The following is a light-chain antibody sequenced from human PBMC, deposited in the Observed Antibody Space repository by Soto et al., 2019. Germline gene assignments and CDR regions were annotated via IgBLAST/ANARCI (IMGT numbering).Light chain of an antibody. V-gene: IGLV1-44*01. Sequence: QSVLTQSPSASGTPGQRVTVSCSGSSSNIGDSSVNWYRQVPGTAPKLLIYSDNQRPSGVPDRFSGSKSGTSASLAIRGLQSEDEADYYCAAWDNSLDGPVFGGGTKLTVL. J-gene: IGLJ2*01. CDR2: SDN. CDR3: AAWDNSLDGPV. CDR1: SSNIGDSS.